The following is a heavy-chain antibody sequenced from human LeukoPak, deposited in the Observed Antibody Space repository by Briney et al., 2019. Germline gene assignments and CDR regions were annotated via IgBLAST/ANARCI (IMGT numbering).Heavy chain of an antibody. D-gene: IGHD1-26*01. CDR2: ISHNSNYI. Sequence: GGSLRLSCAASGFTFSDYWMHWVRDAPGKGLEWVSSISHNSNYIYYADSVKGRFTISRDNSKNTLYLQMNSLRAEDTAVYYCAKSGSYMTFDYWGQGTLVTVSS. CDR1: GFTFSDYW. J-gene: IGHJ4*02. V-gene: IGHV3-21*01. CDR3: AKSGSYMTFDY.